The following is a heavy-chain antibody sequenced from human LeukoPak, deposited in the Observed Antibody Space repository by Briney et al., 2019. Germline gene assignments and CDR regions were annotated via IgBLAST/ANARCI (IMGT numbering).Heavy chain of an antibody. CDR1: GFTFSDYY. V-gene: IGHV3-11*01. CDR3: ARGLEVRARVGYHYYMDV. CDR2: ISSSGSTI. J-gene: IGHJ6*03. Sequence: GGSLRLSCAASGFTFSDYYMNWIRQAPGKGLEWVSYISSSGSTIYYADSVKGRFTISRDNAKNSLCLQMNSLRAEDTAVYFCARGLEVRARVGYHYYMDVWGKGTTVTVSS. D-gene: IGHD1-26*01.